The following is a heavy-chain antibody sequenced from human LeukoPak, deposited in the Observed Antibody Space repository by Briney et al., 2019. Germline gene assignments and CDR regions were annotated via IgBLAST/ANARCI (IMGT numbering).Heavy chain of an antibody. CDR3: ARLWRGWFDP. J-gene: IGHJ5*02. Sequence: SETLSLTCTVSGDSISSYYWSWIRQPPGKGLEWIGYIYYSGSTNYNPSLKSRVTISVDTSKNQFSLKLSSVTAADTAVYYCARLWRGWFDPWGQGTLVTVSS. CDR2: IYYSGST. CDR1: GDSISSYY. V-gene: IGHV4-59*08.